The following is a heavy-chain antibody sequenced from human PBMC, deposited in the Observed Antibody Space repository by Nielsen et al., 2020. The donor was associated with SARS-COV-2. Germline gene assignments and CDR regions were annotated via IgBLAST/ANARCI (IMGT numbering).Heavy chain of an antibody. J-gene: IGHJ3*02. CDR1: GDSVSSNSAA. CDR3: ARDQRIAVAGTSPPVDAFDI. CDR2: TYYRSKWYN. V-gene: IGHV6-1*01. D-gene: IGHD6-19*01. Sequence: SATLSLTCAISGDSVSSNSAAWNWIRQSPSSGLEWLGRTYYRSKWYNDYAVSVKSRITINPDTSKNQFSLQLNSVTPEDTAVYYCARDQRIAVAGTSPPVDAFDIWGQGTMVTVSS.